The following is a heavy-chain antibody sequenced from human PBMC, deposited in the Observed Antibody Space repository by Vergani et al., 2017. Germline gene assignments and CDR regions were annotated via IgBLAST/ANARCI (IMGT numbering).Heavy chain of an antibody. CDR1: GGSISSYY. J-gene: IGHJ6*02. V-gene: IGHV4-59*01. Sequence: QVQLQQWGAGLLKPSETPSLTCTVSGGSISSYYWSWIRQPPGKGLEWIGYIYYSGSTNYNPSLKSRVTISVDTSKNQFSLKLSSVTAADTAVYYCARDRTSSSWYSNFYYYGMDVWGQGTTVTVSS. CDR3: ARDRTSSSWYSNFYYYGMDV. CDR2: IYYSGST. D-gene: IGHD6-13*01.